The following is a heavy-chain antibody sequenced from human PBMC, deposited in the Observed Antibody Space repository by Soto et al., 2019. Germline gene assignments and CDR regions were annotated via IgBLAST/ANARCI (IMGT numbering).Heavy chain of an antibody. CDR3: VSKLGPYYYGLDV. V-gene: IGHV4-4*02. Sequence: NPSETLSLTCTVYGDSITNNHWGSWVRQPPGKGPELIGEIYHTGIANYNPSLESRVAFSVDKSKNQFSLSLTSVTAADTAVYYCVSKLGPYYYGLDVWGQGTTVTVSS. J-gene: IGHJ6*02. CDR2: IYHTGIA. CDR1: GDSITNNHW. D-gene: IGHD3-16*01.